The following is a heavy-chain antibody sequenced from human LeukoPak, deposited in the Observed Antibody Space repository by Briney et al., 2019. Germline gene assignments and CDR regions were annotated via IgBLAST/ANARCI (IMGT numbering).Heavy chain of an antibody. V-gene: IGHV3-7*05. J-gene: IGHJ4*02. D-gene: IGHD5-12*01. Sequence: GGSLRLSCAASGFTMSRYWMSWVRQAPGKGLEWVANIKQDGSEQHYVDSVKGRFTVSRDNAENSLYLQMSSLRVEDTAVYYCATNSDYRFGSWGQGTLVSVSS. CDR1: GFTMSRYW. CDR2: IKQDGSEQ. CDR3: ATNSDYRFGS.